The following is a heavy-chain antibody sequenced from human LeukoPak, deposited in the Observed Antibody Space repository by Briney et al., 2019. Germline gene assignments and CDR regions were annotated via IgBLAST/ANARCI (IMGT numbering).Heavy chain of an antibody. CDR2: LYSGSDT. Sequence: GGSLTLSCAASGFSVSLNYMNWVRQAPGKGLEWVSILYSGSDTYYADSVKGRFTNSRDSSKNMLFLHMNSLRAEDTAVYYCARVGDHFHWYLDLWGRGTLVTVSS. V-gene: IGHV3-53*01. D-gene: IGHD3-3*02. CDR3: ARVGDHFHWYLDL. CDR1: GFSVSLNY. J-gene: IGHJ2*01.